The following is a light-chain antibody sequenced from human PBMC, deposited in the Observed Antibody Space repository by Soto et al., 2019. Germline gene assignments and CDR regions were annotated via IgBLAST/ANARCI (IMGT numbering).Light chain of an antibody. V-gene: IGKV3-20*01. CDR1: QSVSSSY. J-gene: IGKJ1*01. Sequence: DIVLTRSPGPLSLSPGERATLSCRASQSVSSSYLAWYQQKRGQAPRLLIYGASTRAIGIPVRFSGSGSGTDFTLTISSLQPDDFATYYCQQYNTYSGTVGQGTKVDIK. CDR2: GAS. CDR3: QQYNTYSGT.